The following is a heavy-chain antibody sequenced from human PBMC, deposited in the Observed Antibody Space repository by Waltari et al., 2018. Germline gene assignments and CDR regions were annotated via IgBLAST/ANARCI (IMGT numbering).Heavy chain of an antibody. J-gene: IGHJ4*02. V-gene: IGHV4-34*01. D-gene: IGHD3-22*01. CDR1: GGSFSGYY. CDR3: ARDRHYYDSSGYYYDYFDY. CDR2: INHSGST. Sequence: QVQLQQWGAGLLKPSETLSLTCAVYGGSFSGYYWSWIRQPPGKGLEWIGEINHSGSTNYNPSLTVRVTISVDTSKNQFSLKLSSVTAADTAVYYCARDRHYYDSSGYYYDYFDYWGQGTLVTVSS.